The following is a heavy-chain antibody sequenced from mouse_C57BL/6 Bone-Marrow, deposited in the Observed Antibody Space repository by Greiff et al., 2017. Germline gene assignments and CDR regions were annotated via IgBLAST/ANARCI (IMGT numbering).Heavy chain of an antibody. CDR3: AGIYYDYAFAY. CDR1: GYTFTDYY. J-gene: IGHJ3*01. V-gene: IGHV1-19*01. CDR2: INPYNGGT. D-gene: IGHD2-4*01. Sequence: EVQLQESGPVLVKPGASVKMSCKASGYTFTDYYMNWVKQSHGKSLEWIGVINPYNGGTSYNQKFKGKATLTVDKSSRTAYMELNSLTSEDSAVYYCAGIYYDYAFAYWGQGTLVTVSA.